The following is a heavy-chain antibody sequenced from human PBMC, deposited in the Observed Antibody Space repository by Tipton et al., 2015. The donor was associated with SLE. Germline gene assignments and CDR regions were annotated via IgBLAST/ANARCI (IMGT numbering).Heavy chain of an antibody. D-gene: IGHD6-19*01. J-gene: IGHJ4*02. CDR3: ARVGSGWSAFDY. V-gene: IGHV4-59*01. Sequence: TLSLTCAVYGGSFSGYYWSWIRQPPGKGLEWIGYIYYSGSTNYNPSLKSRVTISVDTSKNQFSLKLSSVTAADTAVYYCARVGSGWSAFDYWGQGTLVTVSS. CDR1: GGSFSGYY. CDR2: IYYSGST.